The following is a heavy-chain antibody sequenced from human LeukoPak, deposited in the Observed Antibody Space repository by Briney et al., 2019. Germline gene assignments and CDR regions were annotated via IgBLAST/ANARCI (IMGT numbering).Heavy chain of an antibody. J-gene: IGHJ3*02. Sequence: PGGSLRLSCAASGFTFSSYSMNWVRQAPGKGLEWVSYISSSSSTIYYADSVKGRFTISRDNAKNSLYLQMNSLRAEDTAVYYCARDRRNSRSGYPSGAFDIWGQGTMVTVSS. CDR2: ISSSSSTI. CDR3: ARDRRNSRSGYPSGAFDI. CDR1: GFTFSSYS. V-gene: IGHV3-48*01. D-gene: IGHD3-3*01.